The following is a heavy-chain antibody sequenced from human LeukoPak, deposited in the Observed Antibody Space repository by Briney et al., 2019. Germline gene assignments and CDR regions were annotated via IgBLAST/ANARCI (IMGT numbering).Heavy chain of an antibody. CDR3: ARGGSGWSTLDY. D-gene: IGHD6-19*01. V-gene: IGHV3-48*03. J-gene: IGHJ4*02. CDR2: ISTSGSTI. Sequence: KAGGSLRLSCAASGFTFSSYEMNWVRQAPGKGLEWVSYISTSGSTIYYADSVKGRFTISRDNAKNSLYLQMNSLRAEDTAVYYCARGGSGWSTLDYWGQGTLVTVSS. CDR1: GFTFSSYE.